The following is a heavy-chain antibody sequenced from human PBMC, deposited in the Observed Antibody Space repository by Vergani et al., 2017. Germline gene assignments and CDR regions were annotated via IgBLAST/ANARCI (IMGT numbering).Heavy chain of an antibody. Sequence: QVQLVQSGAEVKKPGSSVKVSCKASGSTFSSYAISWVRQAPGQGLEWMGGIIPIFGTANYAQKFQGRVTSTADKSTSTAYMELSSLRSEDTAVYYCARRDIAARPSKYYYGMDVWGQGTTVTVSS. CDR3: ARRDIAARPSKYYYGMDV. CDR2: IIPIFGTA. V-gene: IGHV1-69*06. CDR1: GSTFSSYA. J-gene: IGHJ6*02. D-gene: IGHD6-6*01.